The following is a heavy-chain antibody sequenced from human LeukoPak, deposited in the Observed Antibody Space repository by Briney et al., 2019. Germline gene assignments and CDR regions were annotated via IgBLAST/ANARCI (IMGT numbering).Heavy chain of an antibody. CDR2: INHSGST. CDR1: GGSFSGYY. V-gene: IGHV4-34*01. CDR3: ARSVYNTLDH. D-gene: IGHD1-14*01. Sequence: SETLSLTCAVYGGSFSGYYWSWIRQPPGKGLEWIGEINHSGSTNYNPSLKSRVTISVDTSKNQFSLKLSSVTAADTAVYYCARSVYNTLDHWGQGTLVTVSS. J-gene: IGHJ4*02.